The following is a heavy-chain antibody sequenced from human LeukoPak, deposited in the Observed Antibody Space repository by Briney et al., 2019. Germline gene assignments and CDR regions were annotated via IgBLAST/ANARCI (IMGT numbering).Heavy chain of an antibody. CDR1: GGSISSYY. CDR3: ARGVVPAAMIAYFDY. V-gene: IGHV4-4*07. J-gene: IGHJ4*02. Sequence: SETLSLTCTVSGGSISSYYWSWIRQPAGKGLEWIGRIYTSGSTNYNPSLKSRVTISVDTSKNQFSLKLSSVTAADTAVYYCARGVVPAAMIAYFDYWGQGTLSPSPQ. CDR2: IYTSGST. D-gene: IGHD2-2*01.